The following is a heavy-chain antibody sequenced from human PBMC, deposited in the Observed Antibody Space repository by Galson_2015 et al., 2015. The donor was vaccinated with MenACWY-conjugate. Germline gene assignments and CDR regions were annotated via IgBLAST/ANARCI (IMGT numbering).Heavy chain of an antibody. D-gene: IGHD1-26*01. CDR2: LSYSGRA. CDR3: AREPTYSGSFGWFDP. V-gene: IGHV4-61*10. J-gene: IGHJ5*02. CDR1: GGSIRSRSYY. Sequence: LSLTCTFSGGSIRSRSYYWNWIRQPAGKGLEWIGWLSYSGRANYNPSLKSRVTISMDTSNNQFSLRLTSMTAADTAMYYCAREPTYSGSFGWFDPWGQGTLVTVSS.